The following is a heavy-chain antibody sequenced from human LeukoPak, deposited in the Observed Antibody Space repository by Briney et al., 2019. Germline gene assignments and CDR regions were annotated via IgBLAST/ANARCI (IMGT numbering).Heavy chain of an antibody. CDR3: ARDVVVAYWFDP. CDR2: IYYSGST. Sequence: SETLSLTCTVSGGSISSSSYYWGWIRQPPGKGLEWIGSIYYSGSTYYNPSLKSRVTISVDMSKNQFSLKLSSVTAADTAVYYCARDVVVAYWFDPWGQGTLVTVSS. CDR1: GGSISSSSYY. V-gene: IGHV4-39*07. J-gene: IGHJ5*02. D-gene: IGHD2-2*01.